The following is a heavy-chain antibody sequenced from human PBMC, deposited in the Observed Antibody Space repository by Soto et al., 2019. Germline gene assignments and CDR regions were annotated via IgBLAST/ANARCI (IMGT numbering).Heavy chain of an antibody. J-gene: IGHJ4*02. V-gene: IGHV3-21*04. Sequence: GGSLRLSCAASGFTFSSYSMNWVRPAPGKELEWVSSISSSSSYIYYADSVKGRFTIARDNAKNSLYLQMDSLRAEDTAVYYRAKGSSPGRPYYFDYWGRGTLVTVS. CDR1: GFTFSSYS. CDR3: AKGSSPGRPYYFDY. CDR2: ISSSSSYI. D-gene: IGHD2-15*01.